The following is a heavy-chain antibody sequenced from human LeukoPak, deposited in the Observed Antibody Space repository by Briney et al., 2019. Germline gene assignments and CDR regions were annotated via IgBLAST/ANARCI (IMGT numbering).Heavy chain of an antibody. CDR1: GFTFSDYY. J-gene: IGHJ6*03. V-gene: IGHV3-11*01. D-gene: IGHD3-3*01. Sequence: GGSLRLSCAASGFTFSDYYMSWIRQAPGKGLEWVSYISSSGSTIYYADSVKGRFTISRDNAKNSLYLQMNSLRAEDTAVYYCARAGTYDFWSGPETYYYYMDVWGKGTTVTVS. CDR3: ARAGTYDFWSGPETYYYYMDV. CDR2: ISSSGSTI.